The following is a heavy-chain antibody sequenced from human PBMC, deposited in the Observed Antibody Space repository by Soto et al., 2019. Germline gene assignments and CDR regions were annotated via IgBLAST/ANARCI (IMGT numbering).Heavy chain of an antibody. CDR3: ARGISLIVEVQRDAPDKYYFDS. J-gene: IGHJ4*02. V-gene: IGHV4-34*01. CDR1: GGSFSGYF. D-gene: IGHD2-15*01. CDR2: VNHIGST. Sequence: SETLSLTCAVYGGSFSGYFWSWIRQSPGKGLERIGEVNHIGSTNSNPSLKSRVAVSVDTSKNQISLKLRSVTAADTAVYYCARGISLIVEVQRDAPDKYYFDSWGQGTLVTVSS.